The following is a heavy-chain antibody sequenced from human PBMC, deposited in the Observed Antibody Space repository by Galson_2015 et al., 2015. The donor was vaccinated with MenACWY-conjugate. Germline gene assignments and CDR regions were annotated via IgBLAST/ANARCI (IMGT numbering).Heavy chain of an antibody. Sequence: QSGAEVKQPGESLRISCKASGGTFSSYAISWVRQAPGQGLEWMGGIIPIFGTANYAQKFQGRVTITADKSTSTAYMELSSLRSEDTAVYYCARGPLGIIWYFDLWGRGTLVTVSS. CDR2: IIPIFGTA. V-gene: IGHV1-69*06. J-gene: IGHJ2*01. CDR3: ARGPLGIIWYFDL. D-gene: IGHD7-27*01. CDR1: GGTFSSYA.